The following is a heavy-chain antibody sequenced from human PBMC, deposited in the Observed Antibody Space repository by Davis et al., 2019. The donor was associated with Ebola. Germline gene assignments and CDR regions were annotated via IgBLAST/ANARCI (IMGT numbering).Heavy chain of an antibody. J-gene: IGHJ4*02. Sequence: GESLKISCAASGFTFSNYWMSWVRQAPGKGLEWVSSISSSSSYIYYADSVKGRFTISRDNAKNSLYLQMNSLRAEDTAVYYCARDPYYGGNWGQGTLVTVSS. CDR3: ARDPYYGGN. CDR1: GFTFSNYW. V-gene: IGHV3-21*01. CDR2: ISSSSSYI. D-gene: IGHD3-10*01.